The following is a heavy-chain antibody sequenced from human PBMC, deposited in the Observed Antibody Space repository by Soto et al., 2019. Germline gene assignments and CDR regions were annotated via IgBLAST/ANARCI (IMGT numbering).Heavy chain of an antibody. Sequence: PVGSLRLSCAASGFTFSSYSMNWVRQAPGKGLEWVSSISSSSSYIYYADSVKGRFTISRDIPKNSLYLQMNSLRAEDTAVYYCARDYDILTGYFGGPEYFQHWGQGTLVTVSS. D-gene: IGHD3-9*01. V-gene: IGHV3-21*01. J-gene: IGHJ1*01. CDR2: ISSSSSYI. CDR3: ARDYDILTGYFGGPEYFQH. CDR1: GFTFSSYS.